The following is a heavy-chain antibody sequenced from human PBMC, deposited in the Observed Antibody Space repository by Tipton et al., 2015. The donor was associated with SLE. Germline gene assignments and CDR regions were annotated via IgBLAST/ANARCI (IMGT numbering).Heavy chain of an antibody. CDR2: ISWNSEKI. V-gene: IGHV3-9*01. CDR1: GFTFDDYA. D-gene: IGHD3-3*01. CDR3: AKGIRFLEWFRFDS. Sequence: SLRLSCAASGFTFDDYAMHWVRQAPGKGLEWVSGISWNSEKIAHADSVKGRFTISRDNAKNSLFLQMNSLRAEDTAFYYCAKGIRFLEWFRFDSWGQGTLVTVSS. J-gene: IGHJ4*02.